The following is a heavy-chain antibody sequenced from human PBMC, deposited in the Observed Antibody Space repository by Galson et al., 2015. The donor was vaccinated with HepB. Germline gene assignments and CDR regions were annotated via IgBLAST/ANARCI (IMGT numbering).Heavy chain of an antibody. D-gene: IGHD4-11*01. CDR1: GYTFTSYY. CDR3: ARDDDYSANYEY. J-gene: IGHJ4*02. CDR2: INPSGGNT. Sequence: SVKVSCKASGYTFTSYYIHWVRQAPGQGLEWMGVINPSGGNTNYAQEFQGRVTMTRDTSTSTVYMQLSSLRSEDTAVYYCARDDDYSANYEYWGQGALVTVSS. V-gene: IGHV1-46*01.